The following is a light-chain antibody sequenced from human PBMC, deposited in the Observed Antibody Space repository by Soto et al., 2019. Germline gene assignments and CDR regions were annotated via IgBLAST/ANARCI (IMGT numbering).Light chain of an antibody. J-gene: IGKJ1*01. CDR1: QSVISTY. V-gene: IGKV3-20*01. CDR3: QQYRDSLWT. Sequence: EIVLTQSPGTLSLSPGERATLSCRASQSVISTYLAWYQQKPGQAPRLLIYGASSRATGIPDRFSGSGSGTDFTLTISSLEPEDFAVYYCQQYRDSLWTFGQGTKVEIK. CDR2: GAS.